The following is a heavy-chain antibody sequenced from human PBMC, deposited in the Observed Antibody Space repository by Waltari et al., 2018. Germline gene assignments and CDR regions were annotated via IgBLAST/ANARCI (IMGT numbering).Heavy chain of an antibody. CDR3: ARGTVTTNYYYMDV. Sequence: QVQLQQWGAGLLKPSETLSLTCAVYGGSFSGYYWSWIRQPPGKGLEWIGEINHSGSTNYNPSLKSRVTISVDTSKNQFSLKLSSVTAADTAVYYGARGTVTTNYYYMDVWGKGTTVTVSS. CDR1: GGSFSGYY. V-gene: IGHV4-34*01. D-gene: IGHD4-17*01. J-gene: IGHJ6*03. CDR2: INHSGST.